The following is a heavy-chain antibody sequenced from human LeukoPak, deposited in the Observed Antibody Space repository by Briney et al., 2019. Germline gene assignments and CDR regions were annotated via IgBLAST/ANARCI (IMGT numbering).Heavy chain of an antibody. Sequence: QPGGSLRLSCAASGFTFSSYAMYWVRQAPGKGLEYVSAISTNGGSTYYANSVKGRFTISRDNSKNTLYLQMGSLRAEDTAIYYCAKDPSGNYYFDYWGQGTLVTVSS. D-gene: IGHD1-26*01. J-gene: IGHJ4*02. CDR3: AKDPSGNYYFDY. CDR2: ISTNGGST. CDR1: GFTFSSYA. V-gene: IGHV3-64*01.